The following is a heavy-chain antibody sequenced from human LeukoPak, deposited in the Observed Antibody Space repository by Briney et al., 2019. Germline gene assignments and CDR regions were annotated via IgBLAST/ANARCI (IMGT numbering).Heavy chain of an antibody. Sequence: SETLSLTCAVYGGSFSGYYWSWIRQPPGKGLEWIGEINHSGSTNYNPSLKSRVTISVDTSKNQFSLKLSSVTAADTAVYYCARGTPLGVNWFDPWGQGTLATVSS. V-gene: IGHV4-34*01. D-gene: IGHD2-8*01. CDR3: ARGTPLGVNWFDP. J-gene: IGHJ5*02. CDR2: INHSGST. CDR1: GGSFSGYY.